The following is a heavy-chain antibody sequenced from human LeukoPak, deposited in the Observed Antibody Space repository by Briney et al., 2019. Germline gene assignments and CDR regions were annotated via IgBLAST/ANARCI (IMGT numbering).Heavy chain of an antibody. CDR2: AST. Sequence: PSETLSLTCTISGASISNDYWGWVRQPPGKGLEWLASASTYYSSSLESRVTMSIHTLKNQFSLRPTSLTAADTAVYYCGRHAAFAPFDLWGQGSLVTVSS. V-gene: IGHV4-39*01. CDR3: GRHAAFAPFDL. J-gene: IGHJ4*02. CDR1: GASISNDY.